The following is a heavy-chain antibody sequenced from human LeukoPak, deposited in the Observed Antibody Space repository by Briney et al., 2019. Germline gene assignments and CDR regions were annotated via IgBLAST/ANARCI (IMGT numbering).Heavy chain of an antibody. CDR1: GFTFSTYR. D-gene: IGHD3-22*01. J-gene: IGHJ6*03. CDR2: INQDGSDR. V-gene: IGHV3-7*01. Sequence: GGSLRLSCAASGFTFSTYRMTWVRQAPGKGLEWVANINQDGSDRDYVDSVGGRFIISRDNTKNSLYLEVNSLRAEDTAIYYCVNCEWYDSDSRVDYYHMDVWGKGTTVTVSS. CDR3: VNCEWYDSDSRVDYYHMDV.